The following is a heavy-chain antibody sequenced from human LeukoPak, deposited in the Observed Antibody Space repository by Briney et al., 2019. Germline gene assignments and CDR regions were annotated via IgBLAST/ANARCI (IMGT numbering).Heavy chain of an antibody. D-gene: IGHD5-12*01. Sequence: GASVKVSCKASGYTFTSYDINWVRQGSGQGLEWMGWMNPNRGNTGYAPNFHGRVTITWDTSISTAYMELSSLRSDDTAVYYCARDPREIRGYSGYDSPNYYYYYGMDVWGQGTTVTVSS. CDR1: GYTFTSYD. CDR3: ARDPREIRGYSGYDSPNYYYYYGMDV. CDR2: MNPNRGNT. J-gene: IGHJ6*02. V-gene: IGHV1-8*01.